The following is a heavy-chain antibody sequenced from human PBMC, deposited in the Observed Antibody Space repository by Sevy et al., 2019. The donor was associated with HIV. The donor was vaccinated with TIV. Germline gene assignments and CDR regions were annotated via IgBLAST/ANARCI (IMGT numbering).Heavy chain of an antibody. CDR1: GYTFTSYD. V-gene: IGHV1-8*03. Sequence: ASVKVSCKASGYTFTSYDINWVRQATGQGLEWMGWMNPNSGNTGYAQKFQGRVTITRNTSISTAYMELSSLRSEETAVYYCARGDVYKDAFDIWGQGTMVTVSS. CDR2: MNPNSGNT. CDR3: ARGDVYKDAFDI. J-gene: IGHJ3*02. D-gene: IGHD3-16*01.